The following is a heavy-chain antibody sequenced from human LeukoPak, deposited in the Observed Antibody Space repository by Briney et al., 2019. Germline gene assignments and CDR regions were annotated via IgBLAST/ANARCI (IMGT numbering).Heavy chain of an antibody. V-gene: IGHV4-39*07. CDR3: ARDSCSSTSCRKKFDN. CDR1: GDSISSANYY. D-gene: IGHD2-2*01. J-gene: IGHJ4*02. Sequence: SEALSLTCTVSGDSISSANYYWGWVRQPPGKGLEWIGSIYFSGSTYYNPSLKSRVTISVETSKVQFSLKLSSVTAADTAVYYCARDSCSSTSCRKKFDNWGQGTLVTVSS. CDR2: IYFSGST.